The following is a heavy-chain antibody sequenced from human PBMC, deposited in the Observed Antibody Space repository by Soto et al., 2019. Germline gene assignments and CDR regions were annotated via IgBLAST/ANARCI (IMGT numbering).Heavy chain of an antibody. J-gene: IGHJ4*02. CDR2: INSDGSST. V-gene: IGHV3-74*01. CDR3: ARDPIYCSGGSCYYGGFDY. CDR1: GFTLSSYW. Sequence: GGSLRLSCAASGFTLSSYWMHWVRQAPGKGLVWVSRINSDGSSTSYADSVKGRFTISRDNAKNTLYLQMNSLRAEDTAVYYCARDPIYCSGGSCYYGGFDYWGQGTLVTVSS. D-gene: IGHD2-15*01.